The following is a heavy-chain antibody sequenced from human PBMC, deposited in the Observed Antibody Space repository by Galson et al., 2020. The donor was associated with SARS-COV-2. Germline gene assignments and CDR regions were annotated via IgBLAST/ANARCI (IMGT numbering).Heavy chain of an antibody. V-gene: IGHV3-30*18. J-gene: IGHJ6*02. Sequence: GGSLRLSCAASGFTFSSYGMHWVRQAPGKGLEWVAVISYDGSNKYYADSVKGRFTISRDNSKNTLYLQMNSLRAEDTAVYYCAKVASTYYYYYYGMDVWGQGTTVTVSS. CDR1: GFTFSSYG. CDR3: AKVASTYYYYYYGMDV. CDR2: ISYDGSNK.